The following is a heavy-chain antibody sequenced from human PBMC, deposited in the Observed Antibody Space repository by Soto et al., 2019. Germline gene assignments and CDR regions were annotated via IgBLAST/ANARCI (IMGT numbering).Heavy chain of an antibody. CDR1: GGSISSGGYY. CDR3: ARDLLIGSSSLAFDI. V-gene: IGHV4-31*03. D-gene: IGHD1-26*01. Sequence: QVQLQESGPGLVKPSQTLSLTCTVSGGSISSGGYYWSWIRQPPGKGREWIGYIYYSGSTYYNPSLKSRVTISVDTSKNQFSLKLSSVTAADTAVYYCARDLLIGSSSLAFDIWGQGTMVTVSS. J-gene: IGHJ3*02. CDR2: IYYSGST.